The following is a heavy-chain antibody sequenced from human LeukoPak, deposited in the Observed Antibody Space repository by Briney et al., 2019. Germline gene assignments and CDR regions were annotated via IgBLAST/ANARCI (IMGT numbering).Heavy chain of an antibody. Sequence: GGSLRLSCAASGFTFRNYCMTWVRQAPGKGLEWVSANSGSGADTYYADSVKGRFTISRDNSKNTLYLQMNSLRAEDTAVYYCANDFPPTDRRFYFDPWGQGTLVTVSS. CDR3: ANDFPPTDRRFYFDP. D-gene: IGHD1-1*01. J-gene: IGHJ5*02. CDR2: NSGSGADT. V-gene: IGHV3-23*01. CDR1: GFTFRNYC.